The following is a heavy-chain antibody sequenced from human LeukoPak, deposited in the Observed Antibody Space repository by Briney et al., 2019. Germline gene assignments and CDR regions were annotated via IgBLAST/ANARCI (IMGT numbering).Heavy chain of an antibody. J-gene: IGHJ4*02. Sequence: SVKVSCKASGGTFSSYAISWVRQAPGQGLEWMGRIIPILGIANYAQKFQGRVTITADKSASTAYMELSSLRSEDTAVYYCARASMYYDILTNKYYFDYWGQGTLVTVSS. D-gene: IGHD3-9*01. CDR2: IIPILGIA. CDR3: ARASMYYDILTNKYYFDY. V-gene: IGHV1-69*04. CDR1: GGTFSSYA.